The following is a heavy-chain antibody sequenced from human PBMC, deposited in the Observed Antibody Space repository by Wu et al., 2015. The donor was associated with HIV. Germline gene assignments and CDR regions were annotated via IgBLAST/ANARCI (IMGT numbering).Heavy chain of an antibody. Sequence: QVQLQESGPGLVKPSQTLSLSCTVSGGSISSADYYWSWIRQPPGKGLEWIAYIYYSGTTYYNPSLKSRLTISLDTSKNEFSLKLNSATAADTALYYCARHGPSILTAFDIWGQGTAVTVSS. CDR2: IYYSGTT. D-gene: IGHD2-2*01. J-gene: IGHJ3*02. CDR1: GGSISSADYY. CDR3: ARHGPSILTAFDI. V-gene: IGHV4-30-4*08.